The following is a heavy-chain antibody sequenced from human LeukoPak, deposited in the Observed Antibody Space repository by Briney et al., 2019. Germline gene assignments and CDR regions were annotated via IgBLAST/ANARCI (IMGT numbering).Heavy chain of an antibody. D-gene: IGHD1-7*01. Sequence: GGSLRLSCAASGFAFRSSGMHWVRQASGKGLDWVAVISYDGTNKFYSDSVKGRFTISRDNSQNTLYLEMNSLRAEGTALYYCSSDQLRHIKDAFDIWGQGTTVTVSS. CDR2: ISYDGTNK. CDR3: SSDQLRHIKDAFDI. J-gene: IGHJ3*02. CDR1: GFAFRSSG. V-gene: IGHV3-30*03.